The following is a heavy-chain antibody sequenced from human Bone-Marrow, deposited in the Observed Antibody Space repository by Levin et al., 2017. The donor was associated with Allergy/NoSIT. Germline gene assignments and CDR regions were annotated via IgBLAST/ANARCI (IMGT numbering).Heavy chain of an antibody. Sequence: GGSLRLSCAVSGTTFTNYGFHWVRQAPGKGLEWVAGIWYNGKNKYYADSVKGRFTISRDNSKNTLYLQMNSLRVEDTAVYYCARGTGYTSTSYPIYFDYWGQGTMVTVSS. CDR2: IWYNGKNK. CDR3: ARGTGYTSTSYPIYFDY. J-gene: IGHJ4*02. D-gene: IGHD2-2*01. CDR1: GTTFTNYG. V-gene: IGHV3-33*01.